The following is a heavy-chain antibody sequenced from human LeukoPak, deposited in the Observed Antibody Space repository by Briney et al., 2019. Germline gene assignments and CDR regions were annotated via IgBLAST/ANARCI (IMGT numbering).Heavy chain of an antibody. J-gene: IGHJ3*02. V-gene: IGHV4-30-4*01. CDR3: ARVSGSGSRDAFDI. CDR1: GGSISSGDYY. D-gene: IGHD1-26*01. CDR2: IYYSGGT. Sequence: SQTLSLTCTVSGGSISSGDYYWSWIRQPPGKGLEWIGYIYYSGGTYYNPSLKSRVTISVDTSKNQFSLKLSAVTAADTAVYYCARVSGSGSRDAFDIWGQGTTVTVSS.